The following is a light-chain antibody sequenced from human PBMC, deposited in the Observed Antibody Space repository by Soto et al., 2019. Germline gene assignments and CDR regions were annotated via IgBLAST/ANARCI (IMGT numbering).Light chain of an antibody. J-gene: IGLJ1*01. CDR3: KSRTTGDTYV. CDR2: EVR. CDR1: SSDVGSFNY. Sequence: QSVLAQPASVSGSPGQSITISCTGTSSDVGSFNYVSWYQQVPGKAPKLLIFEVRRRPSGVSNRFSGSKSGNTASLTISGLQAEDEADYYCKSRTTGDTYVFGTGTKVTVL. V-gene: IGLV2-14*01.